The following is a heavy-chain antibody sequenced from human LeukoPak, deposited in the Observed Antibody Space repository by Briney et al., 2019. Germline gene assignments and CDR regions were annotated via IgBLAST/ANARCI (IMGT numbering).Heavy chain of an antibody. CDR3: ASGYDYPRFDY. CDR2: IYAGGSDT. CDR1: GSSFSSYW. J-gene: IGHJ4*02. Sequence: GEFLQFCCKGSGSSFSSYWSCWGRQMRGKGLEWMGIIYAGGSDTRYSPSFQGQVTISADKANSTAYLQWSSLKAADTAMYYCASGYDYPRFDYWGQGTLVTVSS. D-gene: IGHD5-12*01. V-gene: IGHV5-51*01.